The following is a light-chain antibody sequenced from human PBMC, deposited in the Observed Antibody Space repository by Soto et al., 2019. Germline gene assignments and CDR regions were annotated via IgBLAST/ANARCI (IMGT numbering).Light chain of an antibody. Sequence: DIQMTQSPSSLSASVGDRVTITCRASQGISNYLAWYQQKPGKVPKLLIYTASTLQSGVPSRFSGSGSGTDFTRTISSLQPEDVATYYCQKYNSASITFGQGTRLEIK. CDR1: QGISNY. V-gene: IGKV1-27*01. CDR2: TAS. J-gene: IGKJ5*01. CDR3: QKYNSASIT.